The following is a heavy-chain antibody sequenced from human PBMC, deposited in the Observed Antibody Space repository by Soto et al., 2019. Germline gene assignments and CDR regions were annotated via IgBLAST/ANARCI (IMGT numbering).Heavy chain of an antibody. CDR1: GGSIRSGDYH. D-gene: IGHD3-3*01. CDR3: ARGRNPAVGITIFGVVTDNWFDP. V-gene: IGHV4-30-4*01. Sequence: SETLSLTCTVSGGSIRSGDYHWSCIRQPPGKGLEWIGYIYYSGSTYYNPSLKSRVTISVDTSKNQFSLKLSSVTAADTAVYYCARGRNPAVGITIFGVVTDNWFDPWGQGNLVTVT. CDR2: IYYSGST. J-gene: IGHJ5*02.